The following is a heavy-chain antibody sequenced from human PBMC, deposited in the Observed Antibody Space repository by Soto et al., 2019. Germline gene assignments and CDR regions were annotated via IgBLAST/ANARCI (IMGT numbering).Heavy chain of an antibody. D-gene: IGHD6-13*01. V-gene: IGHV3-30*18. Sequence: GGSLRLSCAASGFTFSSYVMHWVRQAPGKGLEWVAVISSDGNNKRYADSVKDRFTISRDNSKNTLYLQMYSLRAEDTAVYYCAKDQGSSWYSSYYYYYGMDVWGQGTTVTVSS. CDR2: ISSDGNNK. CDR1: GFTFSSYV. J-gene: IGHJ6*02. CDR3: AKDQGSSWYSSYYYYYGMDV.